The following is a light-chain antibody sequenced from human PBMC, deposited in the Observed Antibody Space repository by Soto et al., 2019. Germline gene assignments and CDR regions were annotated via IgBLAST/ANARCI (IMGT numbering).Light chain of an antibody. CDR3: QQRSNWLIT. CDR1: QSVSSY. V-gene: IGKV3-11*01. J-gene: IGKJ5*01. CDR2: DAS. Sequence: EIVLTQSPATLSLSPGERATLSCGASQSVSSYLAWYQQKPGQAPRLLIYDASNRATGIPAKFSGSGSGTDFTLTISSLEPEEFAVYDCQQRSNWLITVSQGTRLEIK.